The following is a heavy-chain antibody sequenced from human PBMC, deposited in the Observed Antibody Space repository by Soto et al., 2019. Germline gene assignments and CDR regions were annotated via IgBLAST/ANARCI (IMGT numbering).Heavy chain of an antibody. V-gene: IGHV4-59*08. CDR2: GNT. D-gene: IGHD1-26*01. Sequence: GNTNYNPSLKSRVTISVDTSENQFSLKLSSVTAADTAVYYCARHGTDSGSYKSLFQHWGQGTLVTVSS. J-gene: IGHJ4*02. CDR3: ARHGTDSGSYKSLFQH.